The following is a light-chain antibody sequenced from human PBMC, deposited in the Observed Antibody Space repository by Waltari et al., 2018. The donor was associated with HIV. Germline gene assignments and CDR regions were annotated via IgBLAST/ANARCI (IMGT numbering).Light chain of an antibody. CDR1: ESVNTY. Sequence: EIVLTQSPGTLSLSPGERATLPCRASESVNTYLAWYQQKPGQPPRLLMYDVSKRAAGIPARFSGSGSGTDFSLTINNLKPEDSAVYYCQHRVSWPATFGGGTKVQIK. CDR3: QHRVSWPAT. CDR2: DVS. J-gene: IGKJ4*01. V-gene: IGKV3-11*01.